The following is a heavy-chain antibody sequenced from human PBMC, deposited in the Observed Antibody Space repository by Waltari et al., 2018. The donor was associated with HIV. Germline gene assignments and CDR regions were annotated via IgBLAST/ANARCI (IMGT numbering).Heavy chain of an antibody. J-gene: IGHJ5*02. CDR2: IYHSVST. V-gene: IGHV4-38-2*02. Sequence: QVQLQESGPGLVKPSETLSLTCPVSGSSLSRGSYWGWFRQPPGKGLEWIGSIYHSVSTYYNPSLKSRVTISVDTSKNQFSLKLSSVTAADTAVYYCAREHRISLVWFDPWGQGTLVTVSS. CDR1: GSSLSRGSY. CDR3: AREHRISLVWFDP. D-gene: IGHD3-3*02.